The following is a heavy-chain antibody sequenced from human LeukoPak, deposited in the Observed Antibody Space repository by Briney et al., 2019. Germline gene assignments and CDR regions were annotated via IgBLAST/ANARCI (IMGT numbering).Heavy chain of an antibody. Sequence: GGSLRLSCAASGCTFSSYWRNWIRQAPGKGLEWVAIIKQDGSVTKYLDSVKGRFTISRDNARNSLYLQVNSLRAEDTAVYYCARGGGRYLGDAFDIWGQGTMVTVSS. J-gene: IGHJ3*02. V-gene: IGHV3-7*01. D-gene: IGHD1-26*01. CDR3: ARGGGRYLGDAFDI. CDR1: GCTFSSYW. CDR2: IKQDGSVT.